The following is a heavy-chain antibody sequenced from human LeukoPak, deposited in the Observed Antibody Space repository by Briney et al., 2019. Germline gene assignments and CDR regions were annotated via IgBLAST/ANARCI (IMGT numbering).Heavy chain of an antibody. V-gene: IGHV4-59*01. J-gene: IGHJ3*02. Sequence: PSETLSLTCTVSGGSISSYYWSWIRQPPGKGLEWIGYIHYSGSTNYNPSLKSRVTISVDTSKNQFSLKLSSVTAADTAVYYCARSLYYYGSDSFDIWGQGTMVTVSS. CDR3: ARSLYYYGSDSFDI. CDR2: IHYSGST. D-gene: IGHD3-10*01. CDR1: GGSISSYY.